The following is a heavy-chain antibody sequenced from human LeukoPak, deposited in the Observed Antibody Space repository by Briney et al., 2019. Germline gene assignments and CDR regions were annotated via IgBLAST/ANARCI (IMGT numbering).Heavy chain of an antibody. CDR1: GFTLSSYG. V-gene: IGHV3-30*18. CDR2: MSYYGSNK. J-gene: IGHJ4*01. CDR3: AKASGYDSFFDY. D-gene: IGHD5-12*01. Sequence: PGRSLRLSCAASGFTLSSYGMHWVRQAPGKGLEGVTLMSYYGSNKYYEASVKRRFIIYRDNSTNTLYLQMHSLRHEETAVYYCAKASGYDSFFDYWGQGTLVTVSS.